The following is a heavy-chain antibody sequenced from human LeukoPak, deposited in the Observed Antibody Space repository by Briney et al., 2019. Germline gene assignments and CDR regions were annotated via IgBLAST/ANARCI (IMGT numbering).Heavy chain of an antibody. D-gene: IGHD3-22*01. CDR3: AKDPSYYYDSSGPDY. CDR1: GFTFSSYG. J-gene: IGHJ4*02. CDR2: IRYDGSNK. V-gene: IGHV3-30*02. Sequence: PGGSLRLSCAASGFTFSSYGMHWVRQAPGKGLEWVAFIRYDGSNKYYADSVKGRFTISRDNSKNTLYLQMNSLRAEDTAVYYCAKDPSYYYDSSGPDYWGQGTLVTVSS.